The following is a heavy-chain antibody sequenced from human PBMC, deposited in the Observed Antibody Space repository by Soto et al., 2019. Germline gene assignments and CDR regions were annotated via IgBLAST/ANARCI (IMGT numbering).Heavy chain of an antibody. J-gene: IGHJ4*02. CDR1: GGSISSGGYY. CDR2: IYDSVST. V-gene: IGHV4-31*03. Sequence: QVQLQESGPGLVKPSQTLSLTCTVSGGSISSGGYYWSWIRQHPGKGLEWIGYIYDSVSTYYNPSLKSRVTISVDTSKNQFSLKLSSVTAADTAVYYCARGDYGDCLDYWGQGTLVTVSS. D-gene: IGHD4-17*01. CDR3: ARGDYGDCLDY.